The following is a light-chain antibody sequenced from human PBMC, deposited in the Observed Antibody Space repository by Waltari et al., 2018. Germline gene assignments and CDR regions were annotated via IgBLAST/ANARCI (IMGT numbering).Light chain of an antibody. CDR2: GAS. Sequence: EIVMMKSPATLSVSPGEGANLSCRASQSVRSRLAWYQQKPGQTPRLLIYGASTRATGIPDRFSGSGSETEFTLTISSLQSEDFAVYYCQQYNDWPLTFGGGTKVEIK. J-gene: IGKJ4*01. CDR1: QSVRSR. V-gene: IGKV3D-15*01. CDR3: QQYNDWPLT.